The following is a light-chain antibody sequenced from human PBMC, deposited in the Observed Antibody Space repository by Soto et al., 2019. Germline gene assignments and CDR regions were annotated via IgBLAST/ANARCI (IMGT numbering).Light chain of an antibody. J-gene: IGKJ2*02. CDR2: VSS. Sequence: EVVLTQSPGTLSLSPGERATLSCRTSQSVSSSHLAWYQQKPGRAPRLLIYVSSSRASGIPDRFGGSGSGTDFTLTISRLEPEDFAVYYCQQYGSSPWTFGQGTKVEIK. V-gene: IGKV3-20*01. CDR1: QSVSSSH. CDR3: QQYGSSPWT.